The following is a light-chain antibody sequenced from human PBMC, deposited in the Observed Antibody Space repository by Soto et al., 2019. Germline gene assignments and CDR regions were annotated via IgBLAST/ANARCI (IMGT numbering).Light chain of an antibody. Sequence: QAVVTQEPSLNVSPGGTVTLTCGSSTGAVTSGHSPYWFQQKPGQAPRTLIYDTSNKHSWTPARFSGSLLGGKAALTLTGAQPEDEAEYYCLLSYVGARVFGTGTKVT. V-gene: IGLV7-46*01. CDR2: DTS. CDR3: LLSYVGARV. J-gene: IGLJ1*01. CDR1: TGAVTSGHS.